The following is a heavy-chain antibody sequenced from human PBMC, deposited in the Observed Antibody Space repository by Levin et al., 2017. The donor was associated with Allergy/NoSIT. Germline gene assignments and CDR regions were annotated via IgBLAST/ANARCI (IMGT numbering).Heavy chain of an antibody. CDR3: VSSRIQLWSGAFDI. Sequence: SETLSLTCTVSGGSISSGDYYWSWIRQPPGKGLEWIGYIYYSGSTYYNPSLKSRVTISVDTSKNQFSLKLSSVTAADTAVYYCVSSRIQLWSGAFDIWGQGTMVTVSS. CDR1: GGSISSGDYY. CDR2: IYYSGST. D-gene: IGHD5-18*01. V-gene: IGHV4-30-4*01. J-gene: IGHJ3*02.